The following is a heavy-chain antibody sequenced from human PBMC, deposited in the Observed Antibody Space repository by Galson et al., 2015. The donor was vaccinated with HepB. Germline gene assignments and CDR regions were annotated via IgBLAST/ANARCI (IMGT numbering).Heavy chain of an antibody. CDR2: IYYSGST. J-gene: IGHJ3*02. D-gene: IGHD3/OR15-3a*01. CDR3: ARVRGTMIWDAFDI. V-gene: IGHV4-30-4*01. CDR1: GGSISSGDYY. Sequence: TLSLTCTVSGGSISSGDYYWSWIRQPPGKGLEWIGYIYYSGSTYYNPSLKSRVTISVDTSKNQFSLKLSSVTAADTAVYYCARVRGTMIWDAFDIWGQGTMVTVYS.